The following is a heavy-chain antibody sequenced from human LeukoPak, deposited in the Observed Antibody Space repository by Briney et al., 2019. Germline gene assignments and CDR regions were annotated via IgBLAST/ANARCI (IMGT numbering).Heavy chain of an antibody. J-gene: IGHJ6*03. V-gene: IGHV3-48*04. CDR3: ARAGFSIFGVVIEVYYYMDV. CDR1: GFTFSSYS. Sequence: PGGSLRLSCAASGFTFSSYSMNWVRQAPGKGLEWVSYISSGSNTIYYADSVKGRFTISRDNAKNSLYLQMNSLRAEDTAVYYCARAGFSIFGVVIEVYYYMDVWGKGTTVTASS. CDR2: ISSGSNTI. D-gene: IGHD3-3*01.